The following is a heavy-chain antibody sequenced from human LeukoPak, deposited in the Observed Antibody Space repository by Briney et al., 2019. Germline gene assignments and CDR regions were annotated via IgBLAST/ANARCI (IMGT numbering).Heavy chain of an antibody. V-gene: IGHV3-7*01. J-gene: IGHJ4*02. CDR3: ARSRRLFPFDY. CDR1: GFTFSSYW. D-gene: IGHD3-10*02. Sequence: AGSLTLTCAASGFTFSSYWMSWIRQPPGKGLEWVANIKQNGSKKYYVASVKGRFTISGATTKHSLYLQMTSLRAEDTAVYYCARSRRLFPFDYWGQGTLVTVSS. CDR2: IKQNGSKK.